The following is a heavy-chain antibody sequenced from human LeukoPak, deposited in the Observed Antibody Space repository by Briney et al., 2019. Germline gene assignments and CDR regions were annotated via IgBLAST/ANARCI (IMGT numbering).Heavy chain of an antibody. D-gene: IGHD6-19*01. Sequence: SETLSLTCTVSSGSISSSTYYWGWIRQPPGKGLEWIGTIYYTGSTYYNPSLKSRVTISVDTSKNQFSLKLSSVTAADTAVYYCARGGQGRIAVADGGFDYWGQGTLVTVSS. CDR3: ARGGQGRIAVADGGFDY. V-gene: IGHV4-39*07. CDR1: SGSISSSTYY. CDR2: IYYTGST. J-gene: IGHJ4*02.